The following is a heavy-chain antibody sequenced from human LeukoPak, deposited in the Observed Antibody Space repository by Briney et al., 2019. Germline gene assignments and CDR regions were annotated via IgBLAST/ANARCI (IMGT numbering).Heavy chain of an antibody. CDR2: INWNGGST. CDR3: ARGGWYSYDPYYYYGMDV. J-gene: IGHJ6*02. D-gene: IGHD5-18*01. V-gene: IGHV3-20*01. CDR1: GFTFDDYG. Sequence: GGSLRLSCAASGFTFDDYGMSWVRQAPGKGLEWVSGINWNGGSTGYADSMKGRFTISRDNAKNSLYLQMNSLRAEDTALYHCARGGWYSYDPYYYYGMDVWGQGTTVIVSS.